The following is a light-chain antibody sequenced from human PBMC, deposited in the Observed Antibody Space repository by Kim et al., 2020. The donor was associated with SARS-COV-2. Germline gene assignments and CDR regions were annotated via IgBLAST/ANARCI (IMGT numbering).Light chain of an antibody. CDR2: GAS. CDR3: QQYNNWPLT. V-gene: IGKV3-15*01. J-gene: IGKJ4*01. CDR1: QSVSNH. Sequence: VSPRERATPSCRASQSVSNHLAWYQQKPGQAPRLLIYGASTRATGIPARFSGSGSGTEFTLSISSLQSEDSAVYYCQQYNNWPLTFGGGTKVDIK.